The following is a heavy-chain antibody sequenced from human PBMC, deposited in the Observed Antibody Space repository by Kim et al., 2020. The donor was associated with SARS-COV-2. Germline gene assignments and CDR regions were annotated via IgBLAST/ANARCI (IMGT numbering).Heavy chain of an antibody. J-gene: IGHJ4*02. V-gene: IGHV4-59*08. Sequence: LKSRVTISVDTSKNQFSLKLSSVTAADTAVYYCARHVPPYYYDSSGYYGYFDYWGQGTLVTVSS. D-gene: IGHD3-22*01. CDR3: ARHVPPYYYDSSGYYGYFDY.